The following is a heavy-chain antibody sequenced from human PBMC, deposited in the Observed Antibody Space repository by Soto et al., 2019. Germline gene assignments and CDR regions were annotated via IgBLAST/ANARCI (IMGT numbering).Heavy chain of an antibody. D-gene: IGHD2-21*02. Sequence: GDSLKISCTVSGNTFNAYWIGWVRQMPGKGLEWVGIIFPGDSDTRYSPSFQGQVTISVDKSINTAYLQWSSLTASDTAIYFCARASGVVTTIPSACEVWGQGTVITVAS. V-gene: IGHV5-51*01. J-gene: IGHJ3*01. CDR2: IFPGDSDT. CDR1: GNTFNAYW. CDR3: ARASGVVTTIPSACEV.